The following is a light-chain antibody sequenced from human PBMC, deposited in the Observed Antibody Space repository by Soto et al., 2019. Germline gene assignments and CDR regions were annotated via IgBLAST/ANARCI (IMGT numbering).Light chain of an antibody. CDR3: LSYDSSLSGVV. CDR1: SSNIGAGYD. CDR2: GNS. V-gene: IGLV1-40*01. Sequence: QSVLTQPPSVPGAPGQRVTISCTGSSSNIGAGYDVHWYQQLPGTAPKLLIYGNSNRPSGVPDRFSGSKSGTSASLAITGLQAEDEADYYCLSYDSSLSGVVFGGGTQLTVL. J-gene: IGLJ2*01.